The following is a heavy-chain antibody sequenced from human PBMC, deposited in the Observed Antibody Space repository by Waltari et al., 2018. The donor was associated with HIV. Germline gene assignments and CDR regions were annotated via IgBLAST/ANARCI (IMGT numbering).Heavy chain of an antibody. CDR2: ISSSGSTI. CDR1: GFTFSSYT. V-gene: IGHV3-48*01. CDR3: ARDYSGTYADFDY. Sequence: EVQLVESGGGLVQPGGSLRLSCAASGFTFSSYTRNWVRQAPGKGLEWVSYISSSGSTIYYADSVRGRFTISRDNAKNSLYLQLNSLRAEDTAVYYCARDYSGTYADFDYWGQGTLVTVSS. D-gene: IGHD1-26*01. J-gene: IGHJ4*02.